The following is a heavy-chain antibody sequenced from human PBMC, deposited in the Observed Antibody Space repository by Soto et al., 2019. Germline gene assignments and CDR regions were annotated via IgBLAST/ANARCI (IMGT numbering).Heavy chain of an antibody. CDR2: ISDSGRST. CDR3: AKGRPSGGYYYVEAFDI. J-gene: IGHJ3*02. V-gene: IGHV3-23*01. CDR1: GFTFNTYA. Sequence: PGGSLRLSCAASGFTFNTYAMIWVRQAPGKGLEWVSIISDSGRSTYNADSVKGRFAISRDNSKNMLYLQMNSLRGEDTAVYFCAKGRPSGGYYYVEAFDIWGQGSMVTVSS. D-gene: IGHD3-16*01.